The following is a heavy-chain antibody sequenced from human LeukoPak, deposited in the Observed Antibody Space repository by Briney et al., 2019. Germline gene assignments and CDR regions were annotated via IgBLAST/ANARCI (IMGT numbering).Heavy chain of an antibody. J-gene: IGHJ4*02. CDR3: ARESIAARMLGY. Sequence: ASVKVSCKASGYTFTGYYMHWVRQAPGQGLEWMGRINPNSGGTNYAQKFQGRVTMTRETSISTAYMELSRLRSDDTAVYYCARESIAARMLGYWGQGTLVTVSS. D-gene: IGHD6-6*01. V-gene: IGHV1-2*06. CDR2: INPNSGGT. CDR1: GYTFTGYY.